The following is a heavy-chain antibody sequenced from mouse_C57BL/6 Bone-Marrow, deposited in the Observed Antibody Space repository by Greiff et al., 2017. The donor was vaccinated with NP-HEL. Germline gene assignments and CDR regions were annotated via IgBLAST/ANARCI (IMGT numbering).Heavy chain of an antibody. CDR2: ISSGSSTI. Sequence: EVKLVESGGGLVKPGGSLKLSCAASGFTFSDYGMHWVRQAPEKGLEWVAYISSGSSTIYYADTVKGRFTISRDNAKNTLFLQMTSLRSEDTAMYYCATRYYGSSFGFAYWGQGTLVTVSA. V-gene: IGHV5-17*01. J-gene: IGHJ3*01. CDR3: ATRYYGSSFGFAY. D-gene: IGHD1-1*01. CDR1: GFTFSDYG.